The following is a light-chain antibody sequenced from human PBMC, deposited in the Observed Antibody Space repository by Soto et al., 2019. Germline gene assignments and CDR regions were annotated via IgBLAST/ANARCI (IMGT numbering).Light chain of an antibody. CDR1: SSNIGSNY. Sequence: QSVLTQPPSASGTPGQRVTISCSGSSSNIGSNYVYWYQQLPGTAPKLLSYRNNQRPLGVPDRFSGSKSGTSASLAISGLRSEDEADYYCAAWDDSLSGVVFGGGTKLTVL. CDR2: RNN. J-gene: IGLJ2*01. CDR3: AAWDDSLSGVV. V-gene: IGLV1-47*01.